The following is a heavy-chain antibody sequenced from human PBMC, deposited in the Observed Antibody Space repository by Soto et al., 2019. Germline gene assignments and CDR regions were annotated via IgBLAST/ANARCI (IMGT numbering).Heavy chain of an antibody. CDR1: GDSISSRNW. D-gene: IGHD3-22*01. V-gene: IGHV4-4*02. J-gene: IGHJ4*02. CDR2: ISHVGNS. CDR3: AGLKYFHSSDYLVH. Sequence: SETLSLTCAVSGDSISSRNWWNWVRQPPGKGLEWIGQISHVGNSNYNPSLQSRLTISVDKSKNQFSLELRSVTAADTAVYYCAGLKYFHSSDYLVHWGQGTRVTVSS.